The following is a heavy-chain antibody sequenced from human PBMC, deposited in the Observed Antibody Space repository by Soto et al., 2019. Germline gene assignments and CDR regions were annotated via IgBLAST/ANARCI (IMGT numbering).Heavy chain of an antibody. Sequence: GGSLRLSCAASGFTFSSYGMHWVRQAPGKGLEWVAVIWYDGSNKYYADSVKGRFTISRDNSKNTLYLQMNSLRAEDTAVYYCARDYESGSYSVFDYWGQGTLVTVSS. CDR2: IWYDGSNK. J-gene: IGHJ4*02. D-gene: IGHD1-26*01. CDR1: GFTFSSYG. CDR3: ARDYESGSYSVFDY. V-gene: IGHV3-33*01.